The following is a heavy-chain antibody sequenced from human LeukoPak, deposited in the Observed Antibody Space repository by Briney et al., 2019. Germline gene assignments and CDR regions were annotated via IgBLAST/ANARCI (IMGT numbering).Heavy chain of an antibody. CDR2: INANSGGT. J-gene: IGHJ2*01. V-gene: IGHV1-2*02. Sequence: ASVKVSCKASGYTFTGYYMHWVRQAPGQGLEWMGWINANSGGTNYAQKFQGRVTMTRDTSISTAYMELSRLRSDDTAVYYCAKDRLGVVVKRFDLWGRGTLVTVSS. CDR1: GYTFTGYY. D-gene: IGHD3-22*01. CDR3: AKDRLGVVVKRFDL.